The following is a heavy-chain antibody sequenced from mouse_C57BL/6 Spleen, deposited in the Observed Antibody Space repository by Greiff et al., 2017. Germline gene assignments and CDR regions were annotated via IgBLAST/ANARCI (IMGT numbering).Heavy chain of an antibody. CDR2: INPSDSET. D-gene: IGHD2-12*01. J-gene: IGHJ4*01. CDR3: ARGDSYYPLCAMDY. CDR1: GYTFTSYW. V-gene: IGHV1-61*01. Sequence: QVQLQQPGAELVRPGSSVKLSCKASGYTFTSYWMDWVKQRPGQGLEWIGNINPSDSETHYNQKFKDKATLTVDKASSTAYMKISSLTSEDSAVNYGARGDSYYPLCAMDYWGQGTSVTVSS.